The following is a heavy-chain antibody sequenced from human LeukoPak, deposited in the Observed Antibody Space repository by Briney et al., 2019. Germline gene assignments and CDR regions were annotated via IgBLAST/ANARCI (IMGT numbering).Heavy chain of an antibody. Sequence: GSLRLSCAASGFTFSSYSMNWVRQAPGKGLEWVSYISSSSSTIYYADSVKGRFTISRDNSKNTLYLQMNSLRAEDTAVYYCAREYYYGSGSYMYYYGMDVWGQGTTVTVSS. CDR3: AREYYYGSGSYMYYYGMDV. J-gene: IGHJ6*02. V-gene: IGHV3-48*01. D-gene: IGHD3-10*01. CDR1: GFTFSSYS. CDR2: ISSSSSTI.